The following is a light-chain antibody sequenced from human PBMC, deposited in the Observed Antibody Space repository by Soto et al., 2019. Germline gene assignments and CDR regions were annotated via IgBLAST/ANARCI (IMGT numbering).Light chain of an antibody. CDR3: LQPSNLPLT. Sequence: AIQMTQSPSSLSASIGDRVTITCRASQDIRSSLAWYQQKPGKAPKVLIYSASNLQSGVPSRFSGSGSGTDFTLTISSLQPEDFATYYCLQPSNLPLTFGQGT. V-gene: IGKV1-6*01. J-gene: IGKJ2*01. CDR2: SAS. CDR1: QDIRSS.